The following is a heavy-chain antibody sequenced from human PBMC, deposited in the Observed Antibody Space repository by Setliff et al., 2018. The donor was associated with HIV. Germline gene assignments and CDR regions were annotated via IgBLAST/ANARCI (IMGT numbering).Heavy chain of an antibody. V-gene: IGHV1-2*02. J-gene: IGHJ6*03. Sequence: AASVKVSCKASGYHFTGYYMHWVRQAPGQGLEWMGWINVNSVGTKYAQKFQGRVTMTRDTSISTAYMEVSSLRSNDTAVYYCARGMDDSSGYYYGYYDYYMDVWGKGTTVTVSS. CDR3: ARGMDDSSGYYYGYYDYYMDV. CDR1: GYHFTGYY. D-gene: IGHD3-22*01. CDR2: INVNSVGT.